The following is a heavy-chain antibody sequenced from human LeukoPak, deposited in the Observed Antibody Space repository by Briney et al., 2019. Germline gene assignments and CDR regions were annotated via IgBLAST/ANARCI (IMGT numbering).Heavy chain of an antibody. CDR1: EFTFANYA. Sequence: GSLRLSCAASEFTFANYAMSWVRQAPGKGLEWIGEINHSGSTNYNPSLKSRVTISVDTSKNQFSLKLSSVTAVDTAVYYCARQDIVVVPAARGYYYYMDVWGKGTTVTVSS. J-gene: IGHJ6*03. V-gene: IGHV4-34*01. D-gene: IGHD2-2*01. CDR2: INHSGST. CDR3: ARQDIVVVPAARGYYYYMDV.